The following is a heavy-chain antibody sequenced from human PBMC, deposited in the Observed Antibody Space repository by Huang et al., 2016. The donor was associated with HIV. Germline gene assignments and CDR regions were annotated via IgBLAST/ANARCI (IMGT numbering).Heavy chain of an antibody. V-gene: IGHV5-51*03. Sequence: EVQLVQSGAEVKKPGESLKISCKGSGYSFTSNWIGWVRQMHGKGLEVMGMSFPSDSETRYSPSFQGQVTISADKSITTAYLQWSSLKASDTAMYYCTRLSSDGKNYFDPWGQGSLVTVSS. CDR3: TRLSSDGKNYFDP. J-gene: IGHJ5*02. CDR2: SFPSDSET. D-gene: IGHD1-7*01. CDR1: GYSFTSNW.